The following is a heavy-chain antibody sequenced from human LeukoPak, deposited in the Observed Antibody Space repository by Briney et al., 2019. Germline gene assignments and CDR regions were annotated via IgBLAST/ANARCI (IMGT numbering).Heavy chain of an antibody. CDR2: IRVNSGDT. D-gene: IGHD3-22*01. Sequence: ASVKVSCKASGFTFTSYGIAWVRQAPGQGLEWMAWIRVNSGDTKYAQKFQGRVTMTTDTSTSTAYMELRSLRSDDTAVYYCTREDTSAYSWFDPWGQGTLVTVSS. CDR3: TREDTSAYSWFDP. V-gene: IGHV1-18*01. CDR1: GFTFTSYG. J-gene: IGHJ5*02.